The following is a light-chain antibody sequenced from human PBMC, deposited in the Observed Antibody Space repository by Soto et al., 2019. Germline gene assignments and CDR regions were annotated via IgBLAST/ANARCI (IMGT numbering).Light chain of an antibody. Sequence: QSALTQPASVSGSPGQSSTLACTGNSSDVGSYNYVSWYQQYPGKAPKRKIYDVSNRLSEDSYRFSGSKSGNTDSLTIPGLQAEDEADYYYNPSTTSSTHVVLGGGTKLTVL. CDR2: DVS. V-gene: IGLV2-14*01. CDR3: NPSTTSSTHVV. J-gene: IGLJ2*01. CDR1: SSDVGSYNY.